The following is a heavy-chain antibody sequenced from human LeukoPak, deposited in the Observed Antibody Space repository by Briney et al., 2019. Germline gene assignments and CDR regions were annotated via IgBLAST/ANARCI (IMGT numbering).Heavy chain of an antibody. V-gene: IGHV3-33*08. D-gene: IGHD3-22*01. CDR3: ARARNDYDTSNFSALDY. J-gene: IGHJ4*02. CDR2: IWYDGSNI. Sequence: PGGSLRLSCAASGFTFSSYGMHWVRQAPGKGLEWLAVIWYDGSNIYYADPVKGRFAISRDNSKNTLYLQINSLRAEDTAVYYCARARNDYDTSNFSALDYWGQGTLVTVSS. CDR1: GFTFSSYG.